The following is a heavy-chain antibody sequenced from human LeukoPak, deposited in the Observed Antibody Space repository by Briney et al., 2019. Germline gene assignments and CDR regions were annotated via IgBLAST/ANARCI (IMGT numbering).Heavy chain of an antibody. J-gene: IGHJ5*02. CDR1: GGSFSGYY. V-gene: IGHV4-34*01. CDR3: ARGPYYYDSSGYYYGWFDP. D-gene: IGHD3-22*01. CDR2: INHSGST. Sequence: SETLSLTCAVYGGSFSGYYWSWIRQPPGKGLEWIGEINHSGSTNYNPSLKSRVTISVDTSKNQFSPKLSSVTAADTAVYYCARGPYYYDSSGYYYGWFDPWGQGTLVTVSS.